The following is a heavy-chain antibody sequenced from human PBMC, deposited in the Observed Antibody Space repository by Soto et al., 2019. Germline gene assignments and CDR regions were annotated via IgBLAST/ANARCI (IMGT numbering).Heavy chain of an antibody. CDR2: INPSGGST. CDR1: GYTFTSYY. Sequence: GASVKVSCKASGYTFTSYYMHWVRQAPGQGLEWMGIINPSGGSTSYAQKFQGRVTMTRDTSTSTVYMELSSLISEDTAVYYCARLGGVVTPDFSFFYYGMDVWGQGTTVTVSS. D-gene: IGHD3-16*01. J-gene: IGHJ6*02. CDR3: ARLGGVVTPDFSFFYYGMDV. V-gene: IGHV1-46*01.